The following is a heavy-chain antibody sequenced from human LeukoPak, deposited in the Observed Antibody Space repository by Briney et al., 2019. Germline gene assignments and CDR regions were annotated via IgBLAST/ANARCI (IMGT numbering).Heavy chain of an antibody. CDR3: ARGRLVVPSRGAAPYYYYYYMDV. J-gene: IGHJ6*03. D-gene: IGHD2-2*01. CDR2: TYYRSKWYN. Sequence: SQTLSLTCAISGDSVSSNSAAWNWIRQSPSRGLEWLGRTYYRSKWYNDYAVSVKSRITISPDTSKNQFSLQLNSVTPEDTAVYYCARGRLVVPSRGAAPYYYYYYMDVWGKGTTVTVSS. CDR1: GDSVSSNSAA. V-gene: IGHV6-1*01.